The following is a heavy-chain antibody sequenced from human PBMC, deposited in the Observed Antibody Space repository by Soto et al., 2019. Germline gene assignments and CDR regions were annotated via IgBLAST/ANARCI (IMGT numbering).Heavy chain of an antibody. CDR2: ISGSGGST. CDR1: GFTFSSYA. Sequence: PGGSLRLSCAASGFTFSSYAMSWVRQAPGKGLEWVSAISGSGGSTYYADSVKGRFTISRDNSKNTLYLQMNSLRAEDTAVYYCAKDRAFRRFLEWLSRPNWFDPWGQGT. J-gene: IGHJ5*02. D-gene: IGHD3-3*01. CDR3: AKDRAFRRFLEWLSRPNWFDP. V-gene: IGHV3-23*01.